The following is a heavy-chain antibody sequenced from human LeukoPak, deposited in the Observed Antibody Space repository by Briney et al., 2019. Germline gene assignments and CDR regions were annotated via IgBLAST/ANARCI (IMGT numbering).Heavy chain of an antibody. J-gene: IGHJ6*03. CDR3: ARQGSSWYGEVYYYYMDV. V-gene: IGHV1-2*02. D-gene: IGHD6-13*01. Sequence: ASVKVSCKASGYTFTGYYMHWVRQAPGQGLEWMGWINPNSGGTNYAQKLQGRVTMTRDTSISTAYMELSRLRSDDTAVYYCARQGSSWYGEVYYYYMDVWGKGTTVAISS. CDR1: GYTFTGYY. CDR2: INPNSGGT.